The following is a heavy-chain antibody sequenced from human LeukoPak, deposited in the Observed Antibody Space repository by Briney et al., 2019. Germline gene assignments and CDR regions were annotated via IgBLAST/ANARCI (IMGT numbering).Heavy chain of an antibody. Sequence: GGSLRLSCAASGFFFDDYGMHWVRQVPGKGLEWVSGISWQSNTRKYADSVRGRFTISRDNAKNSLYLQMNSLKLEDTALYYYVKDRDFRSGLDVWGQGTMVTVS. D-gene: IGHD3-3*01. CDR2: ISWQSNTR. CDR1: GFFFDDYG. V-gene: IGHV3-9*01. CDR3: VKDRDFRSGLDV. J-gene: IGHJ6*02.